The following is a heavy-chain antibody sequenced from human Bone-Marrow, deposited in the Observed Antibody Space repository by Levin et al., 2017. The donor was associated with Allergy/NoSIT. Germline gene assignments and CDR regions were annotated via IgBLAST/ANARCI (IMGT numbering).Heavy chain of an antibody. D-gene: IGHD3-22*01. CDR1: GFTFRHYT. V-gene: IGHV3-48*02. CDR2: ITSSGDGT. CDR3: ARDPAGGYYDTSGYSGDR. Sequence: GESMKISCAASGFTFRHYTMNWVRQAPGKGLEWVSCITSSGDGTYYADAVKGRFTISRDNDKNSLYLQLNRLRDEDAAMYYCARDPAGGYYDTSGYSGDRWGQGTLVAVSS. J-gene: IGHJ5*02.